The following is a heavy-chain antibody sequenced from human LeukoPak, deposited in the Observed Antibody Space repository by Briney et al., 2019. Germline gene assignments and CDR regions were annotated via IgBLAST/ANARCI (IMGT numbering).Heavy chain of an antibody. CDR1: GYTFITYY. D-gene: IGHD6-19*01. V-gene: IGHV1-2*02. Sequence: ASVKVSCKTSGYTFITYYIHWVRQAPGQGPEWMGWLNPNSGDTNYAQKFQGRVTLTRDASIGTAYMEMNRLTYDDTAIYYCARDVYTTGWRYFDLWGHGTLVTVSS. CDR2: LNPNSGDT. J-gene: IGHJ2*01. CDR3: ARDVYTTGWRYFDL.